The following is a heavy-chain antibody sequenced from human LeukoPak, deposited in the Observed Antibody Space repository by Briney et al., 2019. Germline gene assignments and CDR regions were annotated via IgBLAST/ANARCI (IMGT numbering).Heavy chain of an antibody. CDR2: IRYDGSNK. J-gene: IGHJ4*02. CDR3: ARHTGSLYDFWSGYIDY. V-gene: IGHV3-30*02. D-gene: IGHD3-3*01. CDR1: GFTFSSYG. Sequence: GGSLRLSCAASGFTFSSYGMHWVRQAPGKGLEWVAFIRYDGSNKYYADSVKGRFTISRDNSKNTLYLQMNSLRSDDTAVYYCARHTGSLYDFWSGYIDYWGQGTLVTVSS.